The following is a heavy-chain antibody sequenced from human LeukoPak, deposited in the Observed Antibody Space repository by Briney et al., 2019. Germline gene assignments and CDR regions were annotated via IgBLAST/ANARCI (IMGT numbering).Heavy chain of an antibody. J-gene: IGHJ4*02. CDR3: ATDPDYDSSGYLPPVDNY. CDR2: IIPIFGTA. V-gene: IGHV1-69*05. D-gene: IGHD3-22*01. CDR1: GGTFSSYA. Sequence: SVKVSCKASGGTFSSYAISWVRQASGQGLEWMGRIIPIFGTANYAQKFQGRVTITTDESTSTAYMELSSLRSEDTAVYYCATDPDYDSSGYLPPVDNYWGQGTLVTVSS.